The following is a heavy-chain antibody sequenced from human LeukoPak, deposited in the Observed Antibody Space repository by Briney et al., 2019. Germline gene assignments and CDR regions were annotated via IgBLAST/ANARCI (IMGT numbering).Heavy chain of an antibody. CDR3: ARRASYCGGDCSDYYYYYMDV. Sequence: SETLSLTCTVSGGSISSYYWSWIRQPPGKGLEWIGYIYYSGSTNYNPSLKSRVTISVDTSKNQFSLKLSSVTAADTAVYCCARRASYCGGDCSDYYYYYMDVWGKGTTVTVSS. CDR1: GGSISSYY. J-gene: IGHJ6*03. V-gene: IGHV4-59*08. D-gene: IGHD2-21*02. CDR2: IYYSGST.